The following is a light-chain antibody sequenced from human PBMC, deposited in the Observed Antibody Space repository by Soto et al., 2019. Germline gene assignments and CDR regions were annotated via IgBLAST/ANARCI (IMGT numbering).Light chain of an antibody. CDR1: SSDIGAYNY. J-gene: IGLJ1*01. CDR2: DVS. V-gene: IGLV2-14*03. Sequence: QLVLTQPASVSGSPGQSITVSCTGSSSDIGAYNYVSWYQHHPGEVPKLIIHDVSSRPSGLSDRFSGSKSGNTASLTISGLQAEDEADYYCTSYTSSDTLVFGSGTKLTVL. CDR3: TSYTSSDTLV.